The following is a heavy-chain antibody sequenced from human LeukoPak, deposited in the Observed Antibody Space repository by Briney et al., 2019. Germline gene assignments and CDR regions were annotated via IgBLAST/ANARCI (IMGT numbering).Heavy chain of an antibody. J-gene: IGHJ6*03. CDR2: INAGNGNT. V-gene: IGHV1-3*01. D-gene: IGHD1-7*01. CDR1: GYTFTSYA. CDR3: ARGRLSSPRTGTRRTLKSYYMDV. Sequence: GASVKVSCKASGYTFTSYAMHWVRQAPGQRLEWMGWINAGNGNTKYLQKFQGRVTISRDTSASTAYMELSSLTSEDTAVYYCARGRLSSPRTGTRRTLKSYYMDVWGKGTTVTVSS.